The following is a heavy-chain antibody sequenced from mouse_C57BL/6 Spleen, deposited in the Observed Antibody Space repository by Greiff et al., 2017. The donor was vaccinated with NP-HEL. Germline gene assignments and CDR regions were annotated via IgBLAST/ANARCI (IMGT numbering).Heavy chain of an antibody. V-gene: IGHV5-9-1*02. Sequence: EVKLVESGEGLVKPGGSLKLSCAASGFTFSSYAMSWVRQTPEKRLEWVAYISSGGDYIYYADTVKGRFTISRDNARNTLYLQMSSLKSEDTAMYYCTREGFPDYYAMDYWGQGTSVTVSS. J-gene: IGHJ4*01. CDR2: ISSGGDYI. CDR3: TREGFPDYYAMDY. CDR1: GFTFSSYA.